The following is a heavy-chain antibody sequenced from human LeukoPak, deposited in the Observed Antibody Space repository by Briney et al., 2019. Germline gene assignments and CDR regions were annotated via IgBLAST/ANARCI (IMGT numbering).Heavy chain of an antibody. V-gene: IGHV1-2*02. CDR2: INPNSGGT. Sequence: ASVKVSCKASGYTFTGYYMHWVRQAPGQGLEWMGWINPNSGGTNYAQKFQGRVTMTRDTSISTAYMELSRLRSDDTAVYYCARELSGIVGATSSFDYWGQGTLVTVSS. D-gene: IGHD1-26*01. J-gene: IGHJ4*02. CDR3: ARELSGIVGATSSFDY. CDR1: GYTFTGYY.